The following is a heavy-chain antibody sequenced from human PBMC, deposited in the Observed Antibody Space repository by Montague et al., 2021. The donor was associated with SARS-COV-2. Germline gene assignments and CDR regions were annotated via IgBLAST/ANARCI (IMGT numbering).Heavy chain of an antibody. CDR2: FFLNKKT. J-gene: IGHJ3*02. CDR1: VSWDCGAD. V-gene: IGHV4-34*11. D-gene: IGHD1-14*01. Sequence: SETLSLTCSRLVSWDCGADRERTRLTPGYNPVSNAVFFLNKKTNNNPSLKSRATISRDTSKNPFSLKVRSVTAADTAVYYCARETMTADAFDIWGQGTMVTVSS. CDR3: ARETMTADAFDI.